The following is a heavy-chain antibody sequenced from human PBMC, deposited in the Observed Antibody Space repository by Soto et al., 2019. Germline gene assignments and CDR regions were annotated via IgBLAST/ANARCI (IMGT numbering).Heavy chain of an antibody. V-gene: IGHV5-10-1*01. CDR3: ARHGDSSSPNWFDP. CDR2: IDPSDSYT. Sequence: PXESLKISCTGSGYSFPSYWISWVRQIPGKGLEWMGRIDPSDSYTNYSPSFQGHVTISADKSISTAYLQWSSLKASDTAMYFCARHGDSSSPNWFDPWGHGTLVTVSS. D-gene: IGHD6-6*01. J-gene: IGHJ5*02. CDR1: GYSFPSYW.